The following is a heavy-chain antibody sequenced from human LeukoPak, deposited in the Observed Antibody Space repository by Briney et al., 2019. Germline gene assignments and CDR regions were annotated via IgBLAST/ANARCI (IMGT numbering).Heavy chain of an antibody. V-gene: IGHV4-39*07. CDR2: MYYSGST. J-gene: IGHJ3*02. CDR3: AIVVVTYDAFDI. Sequence: SETLSLTCTVSGGSISSSSYYWGWNRQPPGKGLECIGSMYYSGSTYYNPSLKSRVTISVDTSKNQFSLKLSSVTAADTAVYYCAIVVVTYDAFDIWGQGTMVTVSS. CDR1: GGSISSSSYY. D-gene: IGHD2-21*02.